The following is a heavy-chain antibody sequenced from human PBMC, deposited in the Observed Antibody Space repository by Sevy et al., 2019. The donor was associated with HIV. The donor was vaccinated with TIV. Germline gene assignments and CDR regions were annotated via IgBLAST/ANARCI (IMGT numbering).Heavy chain of an antibody. CDR1: GFTFSSYG. CDR3: AKDGVAAAGQLDY. J-gene: IGHJ4*02. Sequence: GGSLRLSCAASGFTFSSYGMHWVRQAPGKGLEWVAVIWYDGSNKYYADSVKGRFTISRDNSKNTLYLQMNSLRAEDTAVYYCAKDGVAAAGQLDYWGQGTLVTVSS. CDR2: IWYDGSNK. D-gene: IGHD6-13*01. V-gene: IGHV3-33*06.